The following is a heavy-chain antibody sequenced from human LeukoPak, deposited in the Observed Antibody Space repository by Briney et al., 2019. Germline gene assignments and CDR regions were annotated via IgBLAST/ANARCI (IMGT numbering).Heavy chain of an antibody. CDR1: GFTFTSHS. CDR3: VRDVIHSYFNI. D-gene: IGHD2-21*01. J-gene: IGHJ4*02. V-gene: IGHV3-69-1*02. Sequence: GGSLRLSCAASGFTFTSHSLNGVRQAPGKGLEWVSSITGSGSIQYADSVKGRFTISRDNAKNSLYLQMDGLRAEDTAVYYCVRDVIHSYFNIWGQGVLVTVSS. CDR2: ITGSGSI.